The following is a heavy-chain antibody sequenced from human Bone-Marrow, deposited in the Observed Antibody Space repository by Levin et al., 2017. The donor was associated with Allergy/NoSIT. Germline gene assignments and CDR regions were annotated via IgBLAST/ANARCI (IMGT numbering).Heavy chain of an antibody. D-gene: IGHD6-13*01. J-gene: IGHJ5*02. CDR1: GYTFSNYY. CDR2: INPNTGGT. CDR3: ARSIAAVDYFWFDP. V-gene: IGHV1-2*02. Sequence: GGSLRLSCKASGYTFSNYYIHWVRQAPGQGLEWMGWINPNTGGTYLAQKFQGRVTMTRDTSISTAYMELSRLRSDDTAMYYCARSIAAVDYFWFDPWGQGTLVTVSS.